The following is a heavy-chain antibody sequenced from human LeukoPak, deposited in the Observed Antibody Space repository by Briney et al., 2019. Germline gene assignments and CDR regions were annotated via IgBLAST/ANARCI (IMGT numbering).Heavy chain of an antibody. V-gene: IGHV4-4*07. CDR3: ARDQGSGELAFDY. CDR2: IYTSGST. Sequence: SETLSLTYTVSGGSISNSYWSWIRQPAGKGLEWIGRIYTSGSTNYNPSLKSRVTMSVDTSKDQFSLKLSSVTAADTAVYYCARDQGSGELAFDYWGQGTLVTVSS. D-gene: IGHD1-26*01. J-gene: IGHJ4*02. CDR1: GGSISNSY.